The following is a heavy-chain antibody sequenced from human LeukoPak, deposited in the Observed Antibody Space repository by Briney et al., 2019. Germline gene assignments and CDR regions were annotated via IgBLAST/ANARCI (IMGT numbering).Heavy chain of an antibody. CDR3: ARDQRWSDTAMVKIDY. J-gene: IGHJ4*02. Sequence: GGSLRLSRAASGFTFSSYAMHWVRQAPGKGLEWVAVISYDGSNKYYADSVKGRFTISRDNSKNTLYLQMNSLRAEDTAVYYCARDQRWSDTAMVKIDYWGQGTLVTVSS. V-gene: IGHV3-30-3*01. D-gene: IGHD5-18*01. CDR2: ISYDGSNK. CDR1: GFTFSSYA.